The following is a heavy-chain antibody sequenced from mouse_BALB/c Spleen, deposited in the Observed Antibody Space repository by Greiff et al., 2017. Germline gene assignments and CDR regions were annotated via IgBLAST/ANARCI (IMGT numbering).Heavy chain of an antibody. CDR2: IYPGDGDT. CDR1: GYAFSSYW. Sequence: QVQLQQSGAELVRPGSSVKISCKASGYAFSSYWMNWVKQRPGQGLEWIGQIYPGDGDTNYNGKFKGKATLTADKSSSTAYMQLSSLTSEDSAVYVCAYYRYDRIGDYWGQGTSVTVSS. CDR3: AYYRYDRIGDY. D-gene: IGHD2-14*01. V-gene: IGHV1-80*01. J-gene: IGHJ4*01.